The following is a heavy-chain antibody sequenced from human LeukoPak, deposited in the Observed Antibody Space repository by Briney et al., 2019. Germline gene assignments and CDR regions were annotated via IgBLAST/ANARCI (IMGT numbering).Heavy chain of an antibody. CDR1: GFTFSSYA. CDR3: ARTYDFWSEYYYYMDV. J-gene: IGHJ6*03. Sequence: GGSLRLSCAASGFTFSSYAMSWVPQAPGKGLEWVSANSGGGGSTYYADSVKRRFTISRDNSKNTLYLQMGSLRAEDMAVYYCARTYDFWSEYYYYMDVWGKGTTVTVSS. V-gene: IGHV3-23*01. CDR2: NSGGGGST. D-gene: IGHD3-3*01.